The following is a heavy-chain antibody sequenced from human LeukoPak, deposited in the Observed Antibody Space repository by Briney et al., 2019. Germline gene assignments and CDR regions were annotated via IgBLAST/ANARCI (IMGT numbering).Heavy chain of an antibody. CDR1: GLTLSNYW. J-gene: IGHJ4*02. D-gene: IGHD6-13*01. V-gene: IGHV3-7*01. Sequence: GGSLRLSCTASGLTLSNYWMIWVRQAPGKGLQWVAKIKQDGSEKYYVDSVKGRFTISRDNAENSLYLQMNSLRAEDTAVYYCARDRGSSSWYKFDYWGQGTLVTVSS. CDR2: IKQDGSEK. CDR3: ARDRGSSSWYKFDY.